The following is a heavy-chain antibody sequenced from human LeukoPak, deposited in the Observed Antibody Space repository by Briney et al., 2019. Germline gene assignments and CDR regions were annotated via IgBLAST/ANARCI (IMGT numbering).Heavy chain of an antibody. CDR3: VRGYSYGFYFDY. CDR2: INPNSGGP. Sequence: ASVRVSCKTSGYSFTGYYIHWVRQAPGQGLEWMGRINPNSGGPNYGQKFQGTVTMTRDTSISTAYLELSNLRSDDTAAYYCVRGYSYGFYFDYWGQGSLVTVSS. J-gene: IGHJ4*02. V-gene: IGHV1-2*06. D-gene: IGHD5-18*01. CDR1: GYSFTGYY.